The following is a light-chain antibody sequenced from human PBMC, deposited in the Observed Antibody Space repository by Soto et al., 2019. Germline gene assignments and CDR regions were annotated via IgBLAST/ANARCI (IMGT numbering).Light chain of an antibody. CDR3: QVWDSTSDHVV. V-gene: IGLV3-21*02. CDR1: NIGSKN. Sequence: SYELTQPPSVSEAPGQTASITCEGNNIGSKNVHWYQQKPGQAPALVVYDDRGRPSGVPERLSGSNSGNTATLTISRVEAGDEADYYCQVWDSTSDHVVFGGGTQLTVL. J-gene: IGLJ2*01. CDR2: DDR.